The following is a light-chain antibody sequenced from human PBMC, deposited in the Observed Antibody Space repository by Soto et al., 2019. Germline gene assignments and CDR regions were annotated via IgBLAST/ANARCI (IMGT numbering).Light chain of an antibody. CDR1: QSILSW. V-gene: IGKV1-5*01. CDR3: QQYNSYSIT. J-gene: IGKJ5*01. Sequence: DIQMTQSPSTLSASVGDRVTITCRASQSILSWLAWYQHKPGKAPKLLIYDASSLESGVPSRFSGSGSGTEFTLTISSLQPDDFATYYCQQYNSYSITFGQGTRLEI. CDR2: DAS.